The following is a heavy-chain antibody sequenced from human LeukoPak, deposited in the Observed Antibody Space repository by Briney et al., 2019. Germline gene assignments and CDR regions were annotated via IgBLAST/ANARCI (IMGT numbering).Heavy chain of an antibody. V-gene: IGHV3-53*01. J-gene: IGHJ4*02. Sequence: PGGSLRLSCAASGFTVSSSYMTWDRQAPGKGLEWVSVFYSGGSTFYADSVKGRFTISRDNSKNTLYLQMNSLRAEDTAVYYCALDLRGYYGSEALGYWGQGTLVSVSS. CDR1: GFTVSSSY. CDR3: ALDLRGYYGSEALGY. D-gene: IGHD3-10*01. CDR2: FYSGGST.